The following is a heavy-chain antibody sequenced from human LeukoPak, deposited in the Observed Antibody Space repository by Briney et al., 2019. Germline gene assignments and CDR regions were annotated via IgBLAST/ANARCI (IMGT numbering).Heavy chain of an antibody. J-gene: IGHJ4*02. V-gene: IGHV3-64*04. CDR3: ARGTNYYDSSGYLNY. Sequence: PGGSLRLSCSASGFTFSSYAMHWVRQAPGKGLEYVSAISSNGGSTYYADSVKGRFTISRDNSKNTLYLQMNSLRAEDTAVYYCARGTNYYDSSGYLNYWGQGTLVTVSS. CDR2: ISSNGGST. CDR1: GFTFSSYA. D-gene: IGHD3-22*01.